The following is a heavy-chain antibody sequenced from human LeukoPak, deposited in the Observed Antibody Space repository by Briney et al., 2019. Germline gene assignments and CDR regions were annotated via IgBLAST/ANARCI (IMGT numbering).Heavy chain of an antibody. CDR1: GFTFSSYW. J-gene: IGHJ4*02. Sequence: GGFLRLSCAASGFTFSSYWMHWVRQAPGKGLEWVAVISYDGSNKYYADSVKGRFSISRDNSKNTLYLQMNSLRAEDAAVYYCASGYSDYGGSGDYWGQGTLVTISS. CDR2: ISYDGSNK. D-gene: IGHD4-11*01. V-gene: IGHV3-30-3*01. CDR3: ASGYSDYGGSGDY.